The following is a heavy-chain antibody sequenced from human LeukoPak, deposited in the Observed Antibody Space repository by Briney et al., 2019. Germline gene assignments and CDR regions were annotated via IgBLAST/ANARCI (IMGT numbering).Heavy chain of an antibody. CDR3: ARHDYYGSLNWFDP. CDR2: IYYSGTT. CDR1: GGSLNSPNYY. D-gene: IGHD3-10*01. Sequence: SETLSLTCIVSGGSLNSPNYYWGWIRQPPGKGLEWIGTIYYSGTTHYNPSLKSRLTISVDTSKNQFSLKLTSVTAADTAVYYCARHDYYGSLNWFDPWGQGTLITVSS. V-gene: IGHV4-39*01. J-gene: IGHJ5*02.